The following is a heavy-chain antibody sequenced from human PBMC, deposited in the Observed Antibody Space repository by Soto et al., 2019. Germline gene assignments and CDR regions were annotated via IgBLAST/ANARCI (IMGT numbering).Heavy chain of an antibody. D-gene: IGHD2-21*01. CDR3: AASCVACGGFNYYGMDV. J-gene: IGHJ6*02. CDR2: IYYSGSP. V-gene: IGHV4-31*03. Sequence: QVQLQESGPGLVKPSQTLSLTCTVSGGSISSGGYYWSWIRQHPGKGLEWIGYIYYSGSPYYNPSLKSRVNISVDTSKNQFSLKLSSVTAADTAVYYCAASCVACGGFNYYGMDVWGQGTTVTVSS. CDR1: GGSISSGGYY.